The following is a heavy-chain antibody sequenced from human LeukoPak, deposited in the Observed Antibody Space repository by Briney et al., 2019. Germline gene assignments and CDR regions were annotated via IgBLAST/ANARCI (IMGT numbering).Heavy chain of an antibody. J-gene: IGHJ4*02. CDR3: ARYCSSTSCYTSKDY. CDR2: IIPILGIA. CDR1: GGSFSSYT. V-gene: IGHV1-69*02. Sequence: SSVTVSCKPSGGSFSSYTISWVRQAPGQGLEWVGRIIPILGIANYAQKFQGRVTITADKSTSTAYMEISSPRSEDTAVYYCARYCSSTSCYTSKDYWGQGTLVTVSS. D-gene: IGHD2-2*02.